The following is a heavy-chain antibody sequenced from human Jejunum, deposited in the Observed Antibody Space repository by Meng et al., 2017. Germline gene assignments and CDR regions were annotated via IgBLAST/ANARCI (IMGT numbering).Heavy chain of an antibody. J-gene: IGHJ4*02. V-gene: IGHV3-21*04. D-gene: IGHD3-10*01. CDR1: GFTFSSYS. CDR2: ISSSSSYI. CDR3: ARRSGEGSFDY. Sequence: GESLKISCAASGFTFSSYSMNWVRQAPGKGLEWVSSISSSSSYIYYADSVKGRFTISRDKSKNMLYLQMNSLRPEDTAVYYCARRSGEGSFDYWGQGTLVTVSS.